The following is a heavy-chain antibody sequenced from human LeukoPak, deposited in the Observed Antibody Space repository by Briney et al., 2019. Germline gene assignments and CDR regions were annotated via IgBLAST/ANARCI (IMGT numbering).Heavy chain of an antibody. CDR2: IFYSGST. V-gene: IGHV4-59*08. CDR3: ARSSAAGSGYYYFDY. Sequence: PSETLSLTCTVSGGPISSYYWSWIWQPPGKGLEWIGYIFYSGSTNYNPSLKSRVTMSVDTSKNQFSLKLSSVTAADMAVYYCARSSAAGSGYYYFDYWGQGTLVIVSS. D-gene: IGHD3-22*01. CDR1: GGPISSYY. J-gene: IGHJ4*02.